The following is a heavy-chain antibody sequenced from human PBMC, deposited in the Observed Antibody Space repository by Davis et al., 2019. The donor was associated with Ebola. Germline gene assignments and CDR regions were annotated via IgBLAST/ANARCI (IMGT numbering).Heavy chain of an antibody. V-gene: IGHV3-11*01. CDR2: ISSSGSTI. CDR3: ARDTSCTTTSCYVHYSGMDV. Sequence: GESLKISCAASGFTFSDYYMSWIRQAPGKGLEWVSYISSSGSTIYYADSVKGRFTISRDNAKNSLYLQMNSLRAEDTAVYYCARDTSCTTTSCYVHYSGMDVWGKGTTVTVSS. CDR1: GFTFSDYY. D-gene: IGHD2-2*01. J-gene: IGHJ6*04.